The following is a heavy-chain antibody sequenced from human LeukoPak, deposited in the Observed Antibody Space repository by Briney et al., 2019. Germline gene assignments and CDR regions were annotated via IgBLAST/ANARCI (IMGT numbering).Heavy chain of an antibody. V-gene: IGHV3-7*01. CDR3: ARRDTGKNAFDI. Sequence: PGGSLRLSCAASGFTFSSYWMSWVRQAPGKGLEWVANTDQVEGERYYVDSVKGRFIISRDNAKNSLYLQMNSLRAEDTAIYYCARRDTGKNAFDIWGQGTLVTVSS. CDR1: GFTFSSYW. CDR2: TDQVEGER. D-gene: IGHD5-18*01. J-gene: IGHJ3*02.